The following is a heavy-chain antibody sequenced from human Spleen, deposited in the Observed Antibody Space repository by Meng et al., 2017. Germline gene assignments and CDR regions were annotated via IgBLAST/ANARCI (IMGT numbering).Heavy chain of an antibody. CDR3: ARALLNYYDSSGYPDLFDY. CDR1: GFTFSNYG. D-gene: IGHD3-22*01. CDR2: VWYDGSNK. J-gene: IGHJ4*02. V-gene: IGHV3-33*01. Sequence: GESLKISCAASGFTFSNYGMHWVRQAPGTGLEWVAVVWYDGSNKYYADSVKGRFTISRDNSKNTLYLQMNSLRAEDTAVYYCARALLNYYDSSGYPDLFDYWGQGTLVTVSS.